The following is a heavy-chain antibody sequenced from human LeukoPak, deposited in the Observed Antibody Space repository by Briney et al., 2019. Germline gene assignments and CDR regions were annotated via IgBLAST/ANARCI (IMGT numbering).Heavy chain of an antibody. D-gene: IGHD6-6*01. CDR2: INHSGST. CDR3: ARGGAWIAPRRSSHFDY. V-gene: IGHV4-34*01. Sequence: PSETLSLTCAVYGGSFSGYYWSWIRQPPGKGLEWIGEINHSGSTNYNPSLKSRVTMSVDTSKNQFSLKLSSVTAADTAVYYCARGGAWIAPRRSSHFDYWGQGTLVTVSS. J-gene: IGHJ4*02. CDR1: GGSFSGYY.